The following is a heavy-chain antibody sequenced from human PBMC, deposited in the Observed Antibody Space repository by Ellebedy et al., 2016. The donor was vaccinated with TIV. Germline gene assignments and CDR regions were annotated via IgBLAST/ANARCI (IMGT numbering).Heavy chain of an antibody. CDR3: ARFVGATKAFDI. V-gene: IGHV4-39*07. D-gene: IGHD1-26*01. J-gene: IGHJ3*02. Sequence: MPSETLSLTCTVPGGSISSSSYSWGWIRLPPGKGLEWIVNIYYSGSTYYNTSLQSRVTIAVGTSKNQFSLWLNSVTAADTAVDYCARFVGATKAFDIWGQGTMVTVSS. CDR2: IYYSGST. CDR1: GGSISSSSYS.